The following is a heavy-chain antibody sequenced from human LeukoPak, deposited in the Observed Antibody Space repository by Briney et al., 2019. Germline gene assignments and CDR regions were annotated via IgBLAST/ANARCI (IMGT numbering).Heavy chain of an antibody. D-gene: IGHD3-16*02. V-gene: IGHV4-4*07. Sequence: SETLSLTCTVSGGSISSYYWSWIRQPAGKGLEWIGRIYTSGSTSYNPSLKRRVTMSVDTSKNQFALKLRSGTAADTAVYYCAGGITFGGVITSPLDAFDIWGQGTMVTVSS. CDR1: GGSISSYY. J-gene: IGHJ3*02. CDR2: IYTSGST. CDR3: AGGITFGGVITSPLDAFDI.